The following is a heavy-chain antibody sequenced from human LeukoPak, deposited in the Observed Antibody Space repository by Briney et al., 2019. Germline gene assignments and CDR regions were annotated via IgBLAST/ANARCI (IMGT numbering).Heavy chain of an antibody. Sequence: ASVKVSCKASGYTFISYGISWVRQAPGQGLEWMGWISAYNGNTNYAQKLQGRVTMTTDTSTSTAYMELRSLRSDDTAVYYCARGLMVRGVTNGMDVWGQGTTVTVSS. CDR2: ISAYNGNT. V-gene: IGHV1-18*01. CDR3: ARGLMVRGVTNGMDV. D-gene: IGHD3-10*01. J-gene: IGHJ6*02. CDR1: GYTFISYG.